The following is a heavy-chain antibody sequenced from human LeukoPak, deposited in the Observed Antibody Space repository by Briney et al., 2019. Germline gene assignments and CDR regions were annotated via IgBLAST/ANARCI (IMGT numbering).Heavy chain of an antibody. J-gene: IGHJ3*01. CDR1: GFTFSGFW. CDR2: INSDGSEG. Sequence: GGSLRLSCAVSGFTFSGFWMSWSRQAPGRGREGVASINSDGSEGYYADVVKGRFTISRDNAKNSLYLQINSLRTEDTAVYYCARSSYSSPSSVWGQGTMVTVSS. D-gene: IGHD6-6*01. V-gene: IGHV3-7*03. CDR3: ARSSYSSPSSV.